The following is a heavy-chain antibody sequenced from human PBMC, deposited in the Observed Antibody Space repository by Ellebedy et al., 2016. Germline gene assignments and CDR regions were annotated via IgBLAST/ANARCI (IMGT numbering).Heavy chain of an antibody. J-gene: IGHJ4*02. V-gene: IGHV4-59*01. CDR2: IHYSGST. CDR3: AKYCGVGKCLDH. Sequence: SETLSLTCTVSGGSIRSYYWGWIRQPPGKGLEWIGYIHYSGSTNSNPSLKSRVSISIDTSKSQFSLELSSVTAADTAVYYCAKYCGVGKCLDHWGQGTLITVSS. D-gene: IGHD2-21*01. CDR1: GGSIRSYY.